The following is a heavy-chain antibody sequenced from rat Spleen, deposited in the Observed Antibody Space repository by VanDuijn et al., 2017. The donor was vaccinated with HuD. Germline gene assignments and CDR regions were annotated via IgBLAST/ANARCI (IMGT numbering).Heavy chain of an antibody. Sequence: QVQLKESGPGLVQPSQTLSLTCTVSGFSLTNYHVNWVRQPPGKGLEWIAAISSGGSTYYNSALKSRLSISRDTSKSQVFLKMNSLQTEDTAMYYCTALQSDFDNWGQGVMVTVSS. D-gene: IGHD1-1*01. V-gene: IGHV2S12*01. CDR2: ISSGGST. CDR1: GFSLTNYH. CDR3: TALQSDFDN. J-gene: IGHJ2*01.